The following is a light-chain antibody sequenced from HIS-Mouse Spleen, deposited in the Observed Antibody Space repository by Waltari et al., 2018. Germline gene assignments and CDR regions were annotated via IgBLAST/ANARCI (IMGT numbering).Light chain of an antibody. CDR3: YSTDSSGDHRV. V-gene: IGLV3-10*01. CDR1: ALPKKY. J-gene: IGLJ2*01. Sequence: SYELTQPPSVSVSPGQTARITCSGDALPKKYAYWYQQKSGQAPVLVIYEDSKRSSGMPDGFAGSSSGTMATLTISGAQVEDEADYYCYSTDSSGDHRVFGGGTKLTVL. CDR2: EDS.